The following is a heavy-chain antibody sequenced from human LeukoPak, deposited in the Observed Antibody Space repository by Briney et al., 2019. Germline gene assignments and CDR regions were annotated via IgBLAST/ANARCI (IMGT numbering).Heavy chain of an antibody. D-gene: IGHD3-22*01. Sequence: GGSLRLSCAASGFTFSSYEMNWVRQAPGKGLEWVSSISSSSIYKYYADSVKGRFTISRDNAKKSLYLQMNSLRAEDTAVYYCARSRYDSSGYYEIIGNWGQGTLVTVSS. J-gene: IGHJ4*02. CDR2: ISSSSIYK. CDR3: ARSRYDSSGYYEIIGN. V-gene: IGHV3-21*01. CDR1: GFTFSSYE.